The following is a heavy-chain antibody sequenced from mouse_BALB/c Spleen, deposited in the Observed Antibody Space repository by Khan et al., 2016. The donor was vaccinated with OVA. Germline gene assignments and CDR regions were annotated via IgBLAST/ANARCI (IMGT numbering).Heavy chain of an antibody. CDR2: IYPGSDNA. Sequence: QVQLKQSGPELVKPGASVKMSCKASGYTFTYYVITWVKQRTGQGLEWIGEIYPGSDNAYYNERFTGKATLTADKSSNTTHMQLSSLTSEDSAVYFCARGDGYYVYFDSWGQGTTLTVSS. J-gene: IGHJ2*01. CDR1: GYTFTYYV. CDR3: ARGDGYYVYFDS. D-gene: IGHD2-3*01. V-gene: IGHV1-77*01.